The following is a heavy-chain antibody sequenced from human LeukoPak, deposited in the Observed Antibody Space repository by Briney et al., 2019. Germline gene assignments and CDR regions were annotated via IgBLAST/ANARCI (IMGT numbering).Heavy chain of an antibody. CDR3: AKRVQGNTGPFHC. CDR1: GFTFSGYA. CDR2: ISSRGDNT. D-gene: IGHD4-23*01. Sequence: GGSLRLSCAASGFTFSGYAMSWVRQAPGKGLEWVSGISSRGDNTYYADSVKGRFTISRDNSKNTLRLQMNSLRDEDTAVYYCAKRVQGNTGPFHCWGQGTLASVSS. V-gene: IGHV3-23*01. J-gene: IGHJ4*02.